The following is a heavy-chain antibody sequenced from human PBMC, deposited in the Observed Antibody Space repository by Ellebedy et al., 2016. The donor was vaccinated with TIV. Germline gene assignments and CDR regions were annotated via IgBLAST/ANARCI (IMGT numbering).Heavy chain of an antibody. CDR1: GFTLNNYA. Sequence: PGGSLRLSCAASGFTLNNYAMHWIRQAPGKGLEWVAVISFDEIHQYYPDSVKGRFTISRDNSKNTLYLQMNSLRAEDTAVYYCAREELGYCSGGSCYPLTNPPDYWGQGTLVTVSS. V-gene: IGHV3-30*01. CDR2: ISFDEIHQ. CDR3: AREELGYCSGGSCYPLTNPPDY. D-gene: IGHD2-15*01. J-gene: IGHJ4*02.